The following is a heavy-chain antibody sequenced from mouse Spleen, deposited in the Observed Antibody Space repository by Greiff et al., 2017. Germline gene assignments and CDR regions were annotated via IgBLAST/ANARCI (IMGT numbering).Heavy chain of an antibody. V-gene: IGHV5-9-4*01. CDR2: ISSGGSYT. CDR1: GFTFSSYA. D-gene: IGHD1-1*01. J-gene: IGHJ4*01. Sequence: DVKLVESGGGLVKPGGSLKLSCAASGFTFSSYAMSWVRQSPEKRLEWVAEISSGGSYTYYPDTVTGRFTISRDNAKNTLYLEMSSLRSEDTAMYYCARDQYYGSSDYYAMDYWGQGTSVTVSS. CDR3: ARDQYYGSSDYYAMDY.